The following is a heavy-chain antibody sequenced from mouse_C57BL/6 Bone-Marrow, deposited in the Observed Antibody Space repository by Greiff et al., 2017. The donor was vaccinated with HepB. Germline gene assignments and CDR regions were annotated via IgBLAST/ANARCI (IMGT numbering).Heavy chain of an antibody. CDR1: GYTFTDYY. Sequence: EVKLMESGPVLVKPGASVKMSCKASGYTFTDYYMNWVKQSHGKSLEWIGVINPYNGGTSYNQKFKGKATLTVDKSSSTAYMELNSLTSEDSAVYYCARGSYYGSSPYWGQGTTLTVSS. CDR3: ARGSYYGSSPY. V-gene: IGHV1-19*01. CDR2: INPYNGGT. D-gene: IGHD1-1*01. J-gene: IGHJ2*01.